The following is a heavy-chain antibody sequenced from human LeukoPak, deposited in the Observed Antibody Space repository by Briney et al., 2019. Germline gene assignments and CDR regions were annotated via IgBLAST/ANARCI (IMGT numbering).Heavy chain of an antibody. V-gene: IGHV1-2*06. CDR2: INPNSGGT. CDR3: TTSPVDTAMRDFDY. CDR1: GYTFTVYY. J-gene: IGHJ4*02. D-gene: IGHD5-18*01. Sequence: ASVKVSCKASGYTFTVYYMHWVRQAPGQGLEWMGRINPNSGGTNYAQKFQGRVTMTRDTSISTAYMELSRLRSDDTAVFYCTTSPVDTAMRDFDYWGQGTLVTVSS.